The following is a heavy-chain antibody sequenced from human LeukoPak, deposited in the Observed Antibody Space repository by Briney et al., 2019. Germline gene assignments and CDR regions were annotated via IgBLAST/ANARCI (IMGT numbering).Heavy chain of an antibody. D-gene: IGHD3-22*01. J-gene: IGHJ4*02. CDR3: ARDLNIYDSSGRLDY. CDR1: GVSISSYY. V-gene: IGHV4-4*07. Sequence: SETLSLTCTVSGVSISSYYWSWIRQPAGKGLEWIGRIYTSGSTNYNPSLKSRVTMSVDTSKNKFSLKLSSVTAADTAVYYCARDLNIYDSSGRLDYWGQGTLVTVSS. CDR2: IYTSGST.